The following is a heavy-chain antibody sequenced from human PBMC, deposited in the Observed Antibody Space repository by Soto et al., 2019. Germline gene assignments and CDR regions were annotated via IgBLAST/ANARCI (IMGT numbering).Heavy chain of an antibody. V-gene: IGHV3-23*01. CDR2: ISASGGST. CDR3: AARLDSSAYLA. D-gene: IGHD3-22*01. Sequence: EVQLLESGGGLVQPGGSLRLSCAASEFTFSSHAMSWVRQAPGKGLEWVSSISASGGSTFYVDSVKGRFTISRDNSKNTLYLQMISLRAEDTAVYFCAARLDSSAYLAWGQGTLVTVSS. J-gene: IGHJ5*02. CDR1: EFTFSSHA.